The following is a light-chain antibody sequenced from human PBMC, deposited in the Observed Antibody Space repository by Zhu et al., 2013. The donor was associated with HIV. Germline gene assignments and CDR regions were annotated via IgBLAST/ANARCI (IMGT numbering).Light chain of an antibody. CDR1: PPTLRLI. Sequence: QSVLTQPPSVSAGPQDRRSPSPALEAPPTLRLILSTGTSNSHHAAPKLLIYNNNQRPSGVPDRFSGSKSGTSASLGISGLQSDDEADYYCATWDDKLYGRAFGRGTKLTVL. J-gene: IGLJ3*02. V-gene: IGLV1-44*01. CDR3: ATWDDKLYGRA. CDR2: NNN.